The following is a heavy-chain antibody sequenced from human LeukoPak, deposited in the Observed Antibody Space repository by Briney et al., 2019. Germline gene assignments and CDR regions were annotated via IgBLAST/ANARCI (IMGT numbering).Heavy chain of an antibody. V-gene: IGHV1-24*01. CDR2: FDPEDGET. J-gene: IGHJ4*02. D-gene: IGHD3-10*01. Sequence: ASVKVSCKVSGYTLTELSMHWVRQAPGKGLEWMGGFDPEDGETIYAQKFQGRVTMTEDTSTDTAYMELSSLRSEDTAVYYCAAALPYYYGSGSYFNFDYWGQGTLVTVSS. CDR1: GYTLTELS. CDR3: AAALPYYYGSGSYFNFDY.